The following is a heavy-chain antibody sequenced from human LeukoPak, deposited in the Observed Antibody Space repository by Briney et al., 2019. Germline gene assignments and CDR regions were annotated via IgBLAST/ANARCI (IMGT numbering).Heavy chain of an antibody. J-gene: IGHJ4*02. CDR1: IFTFSSYA. Sequence: GGSLRLSCAASIFTFSSYAMNWVRQAPGKGLEWVSGISGSGGHTYYADSVKGRFTISRDNSKNTLYLQMNSLRVEDTALYYCAKRVHSSSWYAAFDYWGQGTLVTVSS. D-gene: IGHD6-13*01. CDR2: ISGSGGHT. CDR3: AKRVHSSSWYAAFDY. V-gene: IGHV3-23*01.